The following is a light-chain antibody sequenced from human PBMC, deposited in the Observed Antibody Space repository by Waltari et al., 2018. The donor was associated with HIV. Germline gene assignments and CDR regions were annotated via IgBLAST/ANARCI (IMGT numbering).Light chain of an antibody. CDR2: VES. CDR3: QSYDSSLGGPWV. V-gene: IGLV1-40*01. J-gene: IGLJ3*02. Sequence: QSVLTQPPSVSGAPGQKVTISCTGTSSNIRADYGVHWYQQSPGRGPRLLISVESIRPSGVPGRFSGSKSGNSASLSITGLQAEDEAHYDCQSYDSSLGGPWVFGGETSLTVL. CDR1: SSNIRADYG.